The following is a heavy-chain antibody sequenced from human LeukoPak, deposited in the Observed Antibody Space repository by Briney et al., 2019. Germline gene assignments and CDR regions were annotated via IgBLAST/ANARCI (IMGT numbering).Heavy chain of an antibody. Sequence: GGSLRLSCAASGFTFSNYAMSWVRQAPGGGLECVSGISGSGSSTYYADSVKGRFTISRDNSNNTLYLQMNSLRAEDTAVYYCAKLTGYSSGWVDYWGQGTLVTVSS. CDR3: AKLTGYSSGWVDY. V-gene: IGHV3-23*01. D-gene: IGHD6-19*01. J-gene: IGHJ4*02. CDR1: GFTFSNYA. CDR2: ISGSGSST.